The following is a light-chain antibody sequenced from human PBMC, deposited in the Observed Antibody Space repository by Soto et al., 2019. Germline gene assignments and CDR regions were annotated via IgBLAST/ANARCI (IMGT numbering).Light chain of an antibody. CDR1: TSDIGAYNY. Sequence: QSVLTQPRSVSGSPGQSVTISFTGTTSDIGAYNYVSWYQQHPGKAPKLIIYGVSKRPSGVPERFSGSKSDSTASLTISGLQDEDEADYYCCSYAGYYTLLFGGGTKVTVL. CDR3: CSYAGYYTLL. J-gene: IGLJ2*01. CDR2: GVS. V-gene: IGLV2-11*01.